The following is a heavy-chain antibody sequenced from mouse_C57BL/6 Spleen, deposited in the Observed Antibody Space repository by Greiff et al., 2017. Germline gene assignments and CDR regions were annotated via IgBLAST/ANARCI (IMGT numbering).Heavy chain of an antibody. V-gene: IGHV1-80*01. J-gene: IGHJ2*01. D-gene: IGHD1-1*01. CDR3: AREREDYGSRAYFDY. Sequence: QVQLQQSGAELVKPGASVKISCKASGYAFSSYWMNWVKQRPGKGLEWIGQIYPGDGDTNYNGKFKGKATLTADKSSSTAYMQLSSLTSEDSAVYFCAREREDYGSRAYFDYWGQGTTLTVSS. CDR1: GYAFSSYW. CDR2: IYPGDGDT.